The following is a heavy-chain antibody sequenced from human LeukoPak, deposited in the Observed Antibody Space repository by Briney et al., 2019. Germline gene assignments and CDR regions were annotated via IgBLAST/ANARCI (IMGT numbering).Heavy chain of an antibody. V-gene: IGHV1-2*02. D-gene: IGHD6-19*01. CDR3: ARDTDSSGWYYFDY. Sequence: ASVKVTCKASGYTFTGYYMHWVRQAPGQGLEWMGWINPNSGGTNYAQKFQGRVTMTRDTSISTAYMELSRLRSDDTAVYYCARDTDSSGWYYFDYWGQGTLVTVSS. CDR2: INPNSGGT. CDR1: GYTFTGYY. J-gene: IGHJ4*02.